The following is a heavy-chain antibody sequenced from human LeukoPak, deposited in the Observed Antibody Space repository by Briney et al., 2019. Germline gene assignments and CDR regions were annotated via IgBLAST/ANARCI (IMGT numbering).Heavy chain of an antibody. D-gene: IGHD4-17*01. CDR1: GFTFSSYG. V-gene: IGHV3-30*02. Sequence: GGSLRLSCAASGFTFSSYGMHWVRQAPGKGLEWVAFIRYDGSNKYYADSVKGRFTISRDNSKNTLYLQMNSLRAEDTAVYYCAKDYGDYDSEAGYFDYWGQGTLVTVSS. CDR2: IRYDGSNK. CDR3: AKDYGDYDSEAGYFDY. J-gene: IGHJ4*02.